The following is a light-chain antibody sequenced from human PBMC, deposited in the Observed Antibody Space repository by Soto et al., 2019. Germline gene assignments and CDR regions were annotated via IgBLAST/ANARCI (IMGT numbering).Light chain of an antibody. CDR3: QQYNYWPTWT. J-gene: IGKJ1*01. Sequence: EIVMTQSPATLSVSPGERATLSCRASQSVSTNLGWYQQKPGQAPRLLIYGASTRATGIPARFSGSGSGTEFTLTISSLQSEDFAVYYCQQYNYWPTWTFGQGTKVEIK. CDR2: GAS. V-gene: IGKV3-15*01. CDR1: QSVSTN.